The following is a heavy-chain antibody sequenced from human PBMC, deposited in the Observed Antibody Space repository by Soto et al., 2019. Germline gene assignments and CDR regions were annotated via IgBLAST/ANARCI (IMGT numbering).Heavy chain of an antibody. Sequence: ASVKVSCKASGYTFTGYYMHWVRQAPGQGLEWMGWVNPNSGGTNYAQKFQGRVTMTRDTSISTAYMELSRLRSDDTAVYYCARVPGFWSGYYDYYYYGMDVWGQGTTVTVSS. CDR1: GYTFTGYY. J-gene: IGHJ6*02. CDR3: ARVPGFWSGYYDYYYYGMDV. CDR2: VNPNSGGT. D-gene: IGHD3-3*01. V-gene: IGHV1-2*02.